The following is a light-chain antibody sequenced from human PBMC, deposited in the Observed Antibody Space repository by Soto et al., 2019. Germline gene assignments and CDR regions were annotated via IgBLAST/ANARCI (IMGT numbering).Light chain of an antibody. V-gene: IGKV3-20*01. CDR3: QQYGSSRT. CDR2: GAS. J-gene: IGKJ1*01. CDR1: QSVSSSY. Sequence: SVLTQSPGTLSLSPGERATLPCRASQSVSSSYLAWYQQKPGQAPRLLIYGASSRATGIPDRFSGSGSGTDFTLTISRLEPEDFAVYYCQQYGSSRTFGQGTKVDIK.